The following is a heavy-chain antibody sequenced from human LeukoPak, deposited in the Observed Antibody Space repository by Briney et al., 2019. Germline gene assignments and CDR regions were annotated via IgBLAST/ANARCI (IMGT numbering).Heavy chain of an antibody. CDR3: ARDGRGNAGDI. D-gene: IGHD1-1*01. Sequence: SETLSLTCTVSGGSISSGGYYWSWIRQPPGKGLEWIGYIYHSGSTYYNPSLKSRVTISVDTSKNQFSLMLSSVTAAGTAVYYWARDGRGNAGDIWGQGTMVTVS. CDR1: GGSISSGGYY. CDR2: IYHSGST. J-gene: IGHJ3*02. V-gene: IGHV4-30-2*05.